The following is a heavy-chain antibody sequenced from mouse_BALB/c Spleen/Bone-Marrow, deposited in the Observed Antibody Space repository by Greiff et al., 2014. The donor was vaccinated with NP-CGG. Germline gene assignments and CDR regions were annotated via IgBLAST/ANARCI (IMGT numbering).Heavy chain of an antibody. V-gene: IGHV14-3*02. CDR3: ATMITDWYFDV. J-gene: IGHJ1*01. D-gene: IGHD2-4*01. Sequence: GPLKQSGGELLKPGASVKLSCTTSGFNIKNTYMHWGKQRPEQGLEGIGRIDPANGNTKYDPKFQGKATITADTSSNTAYLQLSSLTSEDTAVYYCATMITDWYFDVWGAGTTVTVSS. CDR1: GFNIKNTY. CDR2: IDPANGNT.